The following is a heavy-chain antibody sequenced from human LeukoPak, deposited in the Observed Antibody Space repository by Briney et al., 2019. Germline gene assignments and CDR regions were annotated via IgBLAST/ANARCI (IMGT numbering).Heavy chain of an antibody. V-gene: IGHV3-53*01. CDR1: ELTLSSNY. Sequence: PGGSLRLSCAASELTLSSNYMSWIRQAPGRGLEWVSFIYSGGSTYYSDSVRGGFIISRENSKKKRYLQINSLRAEDTAVYYCARRAGSYSHSYYYWGQGTLVTVSS. D-gene: IGHD2-21*01. J-gene: IGHJ4*02. CDR2: IYSGGST. CDR3: ARRAGSYSHSYYY.